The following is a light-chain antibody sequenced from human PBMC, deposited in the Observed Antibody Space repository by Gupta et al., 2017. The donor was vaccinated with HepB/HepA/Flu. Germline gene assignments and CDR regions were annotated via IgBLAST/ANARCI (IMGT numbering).Light chain of an antibody. J-gene: IGLJ3*02. Sequence: SPLTQPASASGTPGHRVTITCSGRDSNLGSNTVNWYQHLPGTTPKLLIYNNNRRPSGVPDRFSGSKSGTSASLAISGVQSEDEADFYCAAWDETLDGLVFGGGTTLTVL. CDR1: DSNLGSNT. CDR2: NNN. CDR3: AAWDETLDGLV. V-gene: IGLV1-44*01.